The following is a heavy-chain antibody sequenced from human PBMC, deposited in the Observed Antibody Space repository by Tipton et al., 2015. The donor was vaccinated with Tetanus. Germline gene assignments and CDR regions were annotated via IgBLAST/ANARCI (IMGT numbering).Heavy chain of an antibody. CDR1: GYTFTGYY. CDR2: IDPNSGGT. D-gene: IGHD3-22*01. J-gene: IGHJ6*02. V-gene: IGHV1-2*02. Sequence: QVQLVQSGAEVKKPGASVKVSCKASGYTFTGYYIYWVRQAPGQGREWMGWIDPNSGGTVYAQKFQGRVTMTRDTSISTAYMELRSLRSDGTAVYYCARDRGDYIYYGMDVWGPGTTVTVS. CDR3: ARDRGDYIYYGMDV.